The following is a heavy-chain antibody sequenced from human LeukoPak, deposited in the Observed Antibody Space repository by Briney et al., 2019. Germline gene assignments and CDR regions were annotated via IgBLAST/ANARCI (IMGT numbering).Heavy chain of an antibody. J-gene: IGHJ4*02. Sequence: SETLSLTCAVYGGSFSGYYWSWIRQPPGKWLEWNGVINHSGRNNYNPSLKSRATISVDTSKNHFSLKLSSVPAAGTAVYYSARATGYQPIRFDYWGQGALVTVSS. V-gene: IGHV4-34*01. D-gene: IGHD2-2*01. CDR1: GGSFSGYY. CDR3: ARATGYQPIRFDY. CDR2: INHSGRN.